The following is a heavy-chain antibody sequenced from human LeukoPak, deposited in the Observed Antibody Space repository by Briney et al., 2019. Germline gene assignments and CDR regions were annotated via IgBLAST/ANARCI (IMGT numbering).Heavy chain of an antibody. CDR1: GVSISSGSNY. CDR3: ARSDGYGLVGI. CDR2: IYSSGST. Sequence: SETLSLTCRVSGVSISSGSNYWGWIRQPPGKTLEWIGSIYSSGSTHYNSSLKSRVIILIDTAKNHFSLNLSSVTAADTAVYYCARSDGYGLVGIWGQGTMVTVSS. V-gene: IGHV4-39*07. D-gene: IGHD3-10*01. J-gene: IGHJ3*02.